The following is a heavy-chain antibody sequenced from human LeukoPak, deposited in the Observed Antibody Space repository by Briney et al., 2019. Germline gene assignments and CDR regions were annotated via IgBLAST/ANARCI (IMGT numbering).Heavy chain of an antibody. J-gene: IGHJ5*02. CDR2: IYYSGST. V-gene: IGHV4-39*01. CDR3: ASRGHNAYSYGYYGWFDP. D-gene: IGHD5-18*01. Sequence: PSETLSLTCTVSGGSISSSSYYWGWIRQPPGKGLEWIGSIYYSGSTYYNPSLKSRVTISVDTSKNQFSLKLSSVTAADTAVYYCASRGHNAYSYGYYGWFDPWGQGTLVTVSS. CDR1: GGSISSSSYY.